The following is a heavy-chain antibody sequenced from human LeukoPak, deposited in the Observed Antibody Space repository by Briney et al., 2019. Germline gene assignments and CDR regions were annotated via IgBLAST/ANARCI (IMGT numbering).Heavy chain of an antibody. Sequence: GGSLRLSCAASGFTFSDYYMSWIRQAPGKGLEWVSYISSSSSYTNYADSVKGRFTISRDNAKNSLYLQMNSLRAEDTAVYYCARLGWATAPLDYWGQGTLVTVSS. V-gene: IGHV3-11*06. J-gene: IGHJ4*02. D-gene: IGHD5-12*01. CDR3: ARLGWATAPLDY. CDR1: GFTFSDYY. CDR2: ISSSSSYT.